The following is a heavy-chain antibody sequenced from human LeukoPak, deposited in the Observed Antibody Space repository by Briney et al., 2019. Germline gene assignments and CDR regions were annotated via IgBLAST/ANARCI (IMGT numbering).Heavy chain of an antibody. Sequence: PGGSLRLSCAASGFTFSSHWMSWVRQAPGKGLEWVAHIRQDGNEKQYMESVRGWFTISRDNTKNSMYMQMDSLRDEDTAVYYCARAGRSFYGGSSDYWGQGTLVTVSS. D-gene: IGHD4-23*01. CDR1: GFTFSSHW. V-gene: IGHV3-7*01. CDR2: IRQDGNEK. CDR3: ARAGRSFYGGSSDY. J-gene: IGHJ4*02.